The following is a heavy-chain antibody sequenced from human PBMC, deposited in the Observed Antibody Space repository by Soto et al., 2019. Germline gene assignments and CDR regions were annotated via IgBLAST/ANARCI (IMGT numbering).Heavy chain of an antibody. J-gene: IGHJ4*02. D-gene: IGHD3-3*01. CDR2: IYYSGST. Sequence: KPSETLSLTCTFSVGSISSYYWSWIRHPPGKGLEWIGYIYYSGSTNYNPSLKSRVTISVDTSKNQFSLKLSSVTAADTAVYYCARGPLYDFWRGYFYYFEYWEQVNRVTVS. CDR3: ARGPLYDFWRGYFYYFEY. V-gene: IGHV4-59*01. CDR1: VGSISSYY.